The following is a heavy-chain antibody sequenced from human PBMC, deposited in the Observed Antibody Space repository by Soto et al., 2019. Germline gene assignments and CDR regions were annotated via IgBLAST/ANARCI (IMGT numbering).Heavy chain of an antibody. CDR1: GYTFTSYY. CDR3: ARDQEPSTLYYDYYYMDV. V-gene: IGHV1-46*03. Sequence: QLQLVQSGAEVKKPGASVTVSSKASGYTFTSYYIHWVRQDPGQGLEWMGIINPSGGSTSYAQKFQGRVTMTRDTSTSTVYMEVSGLRSEDTAVYYCARDQEPSTLYYDYYYMDVWGKGTTVTVSS. CDR2: INPSGGST. J-gene: IGHJ6*03.